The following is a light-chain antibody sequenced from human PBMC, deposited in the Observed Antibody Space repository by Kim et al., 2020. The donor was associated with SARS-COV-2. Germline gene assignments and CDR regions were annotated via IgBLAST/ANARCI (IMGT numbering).Light chain of an antibody. CDR2: GKN. CDR1: SYY. V-gene: IGLV3-19*01. J-gene: IGLJ3*02. Sequence: SYYASWYQQKPGQAPLLVIYGKNNRPSGIPDRFSGSSSGNTASLTITGAQAEDEADYYCNSRDNSGYRVFGGGTKLTVL. CDR3: NSRDNSGYRV.